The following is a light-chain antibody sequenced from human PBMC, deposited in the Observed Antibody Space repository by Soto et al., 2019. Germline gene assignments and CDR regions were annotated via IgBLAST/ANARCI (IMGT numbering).Light chain of an antibody. CDR3: QSYDRVSGSV. CDR1: SSSIGAGYG. CDR2: GNT. Sequence: QSVLTQPPSVSGAPGQRVTISCTGSSSSIGAGYGVHWYQQFPGTAPKLLIYGNTNRPSGVPDRFSGSKSGTSASLAITGLRAEDEADYYCQSYDRVSGSVFGGGTKLTVL. J-gene: IGLJ2*01. V-gene: IGLV1-40*01.